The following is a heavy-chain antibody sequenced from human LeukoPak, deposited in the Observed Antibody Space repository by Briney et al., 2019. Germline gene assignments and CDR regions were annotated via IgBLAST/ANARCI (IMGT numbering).Heavy chain of an antibody. V-gene: IGHV3-30*18. CDR1: GLFFNSCG. Sequence: GGSVRLPCAACGLFFNSCGMHWVRQAPGRGLEWVAVISSDGSNKYYADSVKGRFTISRDNSKNTLSLQMNSLRTEDTAVFYCAKGSGGSGSFYNHLDCWGQGTLVTVSS. CDR2: ISSDGSNK. CDR3: AKGSGGSGSFYNHLDC. D-gene: IGHD3-10*01. J-gene: IGHJ4*02.